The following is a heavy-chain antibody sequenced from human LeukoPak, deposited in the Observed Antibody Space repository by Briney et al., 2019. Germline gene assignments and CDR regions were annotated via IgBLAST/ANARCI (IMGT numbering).Heavy chain of an antibody. CDR2: INPNSGGT. J-gene: IGHJ4*02. V-gene: IGHV1-2*02. Sequence: GASVKVSCKASGYTFTGYYMHWVRQAPGQGLEWMGWINPNSGGTNYAQKFQGRVTMTRDTSISTAYMELSRLRSDGTAVYYCARDVGTTVTTLYYFDYWGQGTLVTVSS. CDR3: ARDVGTTVTTLYYFDY. CDR1: GYTFTGYY. D-gene: IGHD4-17*01.